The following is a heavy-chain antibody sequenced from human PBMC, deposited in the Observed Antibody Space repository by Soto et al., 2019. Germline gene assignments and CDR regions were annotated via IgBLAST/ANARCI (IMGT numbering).Heavy chain of an antibody. CDR3: ARHGGHYYGSGSYFEDWFDP. CDR2: IYYSGST. CDR1: GGSISSYY. D-gene: IGHD3-10*01. J-gene: IGHJ5*02. Sequence: PSETLSLTCTVSGGSISSYYWSWIRQPPGKGLEWIGYIYYSGSTTYNPSLKSRATISVDTSKNQFSLKLSSVTAADTAVYYCARHGGHYYGSGSYFEDWFDPWGQGTLVTVS. V-gene: IGHV4-59*08.